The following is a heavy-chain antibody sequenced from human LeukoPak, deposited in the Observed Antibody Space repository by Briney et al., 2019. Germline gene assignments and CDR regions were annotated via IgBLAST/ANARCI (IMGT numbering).Heavy chain of an antibody. D-gene: IGHD3-22*01. Sequence: GGSLRLSCTVAGFTFDDYAMHWVRHTPGKGLEWVAGITWNRDNIGYGDSVKGRFTISRDDVKNVLYLQMNSLRPEDTALYYCAKDLSSAITSALVLDVWGQGTTV. J-gene: IGHJ6*02. V-gene: IGHV3-9*01. CDR3: AKDLSSAITSALVLDV. CDR1: GFTFDDYA. CDR2: ITWNRDNI.